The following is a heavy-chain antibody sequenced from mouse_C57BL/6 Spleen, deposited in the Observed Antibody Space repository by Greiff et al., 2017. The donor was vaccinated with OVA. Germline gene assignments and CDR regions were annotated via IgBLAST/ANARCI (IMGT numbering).Heavy chain of an antibody. J-gene: IGHJ1*03. Sequence: EVQLKQSGPELVKPGASVKISCKASVYSFTDYNMNWVKQSNGKSLEWIGVINPNYGSTSYNQKFKGKATLTVDQSSSTAYMQLNSLTSEDSAVYYCAHYGSSYGYFDVWGTGTTGTVSS. CDR3: AHYGSSYGYFDV. CDR1: VYSFTDYN. CDR2: INPNYGST. V-gene: IGHV1-39*01. D-gene: IGHD1-1*01.